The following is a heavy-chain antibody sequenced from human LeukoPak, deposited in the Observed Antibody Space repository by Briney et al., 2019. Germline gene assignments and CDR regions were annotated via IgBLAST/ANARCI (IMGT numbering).Heavy chain of an antibody. D-gene: IGHD1-26*01. CDR3: AREDGRGYYYYMDV. J-gene: IGHJ6*03. Sequence: GGSLRLSCAASGFTFNTHAIHWVRQAPGKGLEWVAVISYDGNNKYYADSVKGRFTISRDNSKNTLYLQMSSLRVEDTAVYYCAREDGRGYYYYMDVWGKGTTVTVSS. V-gene: IGHV3-30-3*01. CDR2: ISYDGNNK. CDR1: GFTFNTHA.